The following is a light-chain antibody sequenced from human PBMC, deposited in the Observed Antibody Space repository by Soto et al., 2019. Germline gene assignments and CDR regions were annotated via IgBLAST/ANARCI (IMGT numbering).Light chain of an antibody. J-gene: IGKJ5*01. Sequence: DIQMTQSPSSLSASVGDRVTISCRASQVISGLLNWFQQKPGKAPRLLIYAASTLQKGVPSRFSGGASGKDFALTISSLKPEDLGIYYCQRSYSMPLTFGKGTRLEI. V-gene: IGKV1-39*01. CDR2: AAS. CDR3: QRSYSMPLT. CDR1: QVISGL.